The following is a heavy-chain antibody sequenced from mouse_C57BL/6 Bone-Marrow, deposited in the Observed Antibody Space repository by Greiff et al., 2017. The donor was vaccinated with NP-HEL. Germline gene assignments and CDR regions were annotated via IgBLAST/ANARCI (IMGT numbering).Heavy chain of an antibody. J-gene: IGHJ1*03. CDR1: GFTFSDAW. V-gene: IGHV6-6*01. CDR2: IRNKANNHAT. CDR3: TRPMWWYFDV. Sequence: EVQRVESGGGLVQPGGSMKLSCAASGFTFSDAWMDWVRQSPEKGLEWVAEIRNKANNHATYYAESVKGRFTISRDDSKSSVYLQMNSLRAEDTGIYYCTRPMWWYFDVWGTGTTVTVSS.